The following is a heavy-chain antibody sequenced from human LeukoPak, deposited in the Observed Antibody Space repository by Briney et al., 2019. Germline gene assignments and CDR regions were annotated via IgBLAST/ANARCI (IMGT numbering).Heavy chain of an antibody. V-gene: IGHV4-59*01. CDR3: ARAINWSLDY. J-gene: IGHJ4*02. CDR2: IHYSGST. CDR1: GGSINSYY. Sequence: SETLSLTCTVSGGSINSYYWIWIGQPPGKGLEWIGYIHYSGSTNYNPSLKSRVTISVDTSKNQFSLKLSSVTAADTAVYYCARAINWSLDYWGQGTLVTVSS. D-gene: IGHD1-1*01.